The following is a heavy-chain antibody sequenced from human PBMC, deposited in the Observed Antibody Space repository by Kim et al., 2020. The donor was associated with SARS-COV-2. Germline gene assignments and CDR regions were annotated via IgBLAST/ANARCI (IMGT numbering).Heavy chain of an antibody. D-gene: IGHD3-22*01. V-gene: IGHV3-23*01. CDR1: GFSFSRYA. CDR3: AKDHESSGWPTFDY. J-gene: IGHJ4*02. Sequence: GGSLRLSCEASGFSFSRYAMSWVRQAPGRGLEWVTSCNNGDNPYYADSVKGRFTVTRDNAKNTLYLQMDSLRADDTALYYCAKDHESSGWPTFDYWGQGILVTVSS. CDR2: CNNGDNP.